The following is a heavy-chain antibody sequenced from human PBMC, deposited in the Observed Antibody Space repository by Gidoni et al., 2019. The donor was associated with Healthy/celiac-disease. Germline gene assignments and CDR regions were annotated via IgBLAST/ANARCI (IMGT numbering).Heavy chain of an antibody. Sequence: QVQLQESGPGLVKPSETLSLTCPVSGGSISSYYWSWIRQPPGKGLEWIGYIYYSGSTNYNPSLKSRVTISVDTSKNQFSLKLSSVTAADTAVYYCARGLWLPPYYFDYWGQGTLVTVSS. J-gene: IGHJ4*02. CDR3: ARGLWLPPYYFDY. D-gene: IGHD5-18*01. V-gene: IGHV4-59*01. CDR2: IYYSGST. CDR1: GGSISSYY.